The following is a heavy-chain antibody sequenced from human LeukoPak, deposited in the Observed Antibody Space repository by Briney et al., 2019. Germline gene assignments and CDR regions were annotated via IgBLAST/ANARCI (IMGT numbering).Heavy chain of an antibody. CDR3: ARIVWGQQLVPPLYYYDGKYV. J-gene: IGHJ6*04. V-gene: IGHV2-70*11. D-gene: IGHD6-13*01. CDR1: GFSLSTRGMG. Sequence: SGPTLVNATQTHTLTLPFSGFSLSTRGMGVSWIRQPPGKALDWLARIDWDDDKYYSTSLKTGLTLSKDTSKNQVLLTISNLDPVDTATYYCARIVWGQQLVPPLYYYDGKYVWGEGNTVTVSS. CDR2: IDWDDDK.